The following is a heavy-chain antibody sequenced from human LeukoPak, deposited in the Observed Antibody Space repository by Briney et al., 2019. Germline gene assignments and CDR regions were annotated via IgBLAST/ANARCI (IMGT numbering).Heavy chain of an antibody. D-gene: IGHD3-22*01. Sequence: SEILSLTCAVYGGSFSGYYWSWIRQPPGKELEWIGYIYYSGSTDYNPSLKSRVTMSVDTSKNQFSLKLSSVTAADTAVYYCATLQSSGYDYSDYWGQGILVTVSS. CDR1: GGSFSGYY. J-gene: IGHJ4*02. CDR3: ATLQSSGYDYSDY. CDR2: IYYSGST. V-gene: IGHV4-59*08.